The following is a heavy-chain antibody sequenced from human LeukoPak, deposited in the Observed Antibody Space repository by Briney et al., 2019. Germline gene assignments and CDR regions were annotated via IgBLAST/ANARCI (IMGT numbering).Heavy chain of an antibody. Sequence: GGSLRLSCAASGFTVSGNYMSWVRQAPGKGLEWVSVIYSSGSTYYADSVKGRFTISRDNSKNTLHLQMNTLRAEDTAVYYCASRIATAGSVDYWGREPWSPSPQ. V-gene: IGHV3-53*01. D-gene: IGHD6-13*01. CDR3: ASRIATAGSVDY. CDR2: IYSSGST. J-gene: IGHJ4*02. CDR1: GFTVSGNY.